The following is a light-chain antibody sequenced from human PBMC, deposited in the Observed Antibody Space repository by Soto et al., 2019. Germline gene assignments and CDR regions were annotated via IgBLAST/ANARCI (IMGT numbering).Light chain of an antibody. J-gene: IGKJ1*01. Sequence: DIQMTQSPSSLSASVGDRVTITCRASQGISTFLNWYQQKPGKAPNLLIYTASNLESGVPSRFSGSGSGTDFTLTISSLQPEDFATYFCQQSYSRPRAFGQGTKVDI. CDR1: QGISTF. CDR2: TAS. CDR3: QQSYSRPRA. V-gene: IGKV1-39*01.